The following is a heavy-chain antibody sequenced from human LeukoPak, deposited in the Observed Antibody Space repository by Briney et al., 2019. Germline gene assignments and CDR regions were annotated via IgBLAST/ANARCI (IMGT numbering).Heavy chain of an antibody. D-gene: IGHD3-10*01. V-gene: IGHV3-33*01. CDR2: IWYDGSNK. J-gene: IGHJ4*02. CDR3: ARELPWFGEFLFDY. CDR1: GFTFSSYG. Sequence: GGSLRLSCAASGFTFSSYGMHWVRQAPGKGLEWVAVIWYDGSNKYYADSVKGRFTISRDNSKNTLYLQMNSLRAEDTAVYYCARELPWFGEFLFDYWGQGTLVTVSS.